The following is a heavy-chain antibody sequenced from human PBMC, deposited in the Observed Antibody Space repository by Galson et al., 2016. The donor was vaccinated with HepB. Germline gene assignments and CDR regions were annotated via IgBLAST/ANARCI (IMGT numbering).Heavy chain of an antibody. CDR2: ISSSSSYI. J-gene: IGHJ6*02. CDR1: GFTFSSYS. V-gene: IGHV3-21*01. CDR3: ARVGALRFLEYGMDV. Sequence: SLRLSCAASGFTFSSYSMNWVRQAPGKGLEWVSSISSSSSYIYHADSVKGRFTISRDNAKNSLYLQMNSLRAEDTAVYYCARVGALRFLEYGMDVWGQGTTVTVSS. D-gene: IGHD3-3*01.